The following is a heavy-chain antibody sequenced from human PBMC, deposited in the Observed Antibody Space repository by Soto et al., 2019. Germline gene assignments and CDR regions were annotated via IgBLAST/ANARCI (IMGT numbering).Heavy chain of an antibody. D-gene: IGHD1-20*01. J-gene: IGHJ5*02. Sequence: EVQLVESGGGLVQPGGSLRLSCAASGFTFSSYSMNWVRQAPGKGLEGVSYFSSSSSTIYYADSVKGRFTISRDNAKNSLYLQMNSLRAEDTAVYYCAREGAVYNWFDPWGQGTLVTVSS. V-gene: IGHV3-48*01. CDR3: AREGAVYNWFDP. CDR1: GFTFSSYS. CDR2: FSSSSSTI.